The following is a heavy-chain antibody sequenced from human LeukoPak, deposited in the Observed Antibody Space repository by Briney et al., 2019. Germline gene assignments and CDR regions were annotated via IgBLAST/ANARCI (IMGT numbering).Heavy chain of an antibody. D-gene: IGHD3-10*01. Sequence: SETLSLSCTVSGVSISSHYRGWIRHPPGKGLEWIWYIDNIGSATSNPSLKSRVTISRDTSKNQFSLRLTSVTAVYTAVYYCARTYYFASGSYYDESGFDFWGQGTLVTVSS. J-gene: IGHJ4*02. V-gene: IGHV4-59*11. CDR1: GVSISSHY. CDR2: IDNIGSA. CDR3: ARTYYFASGSYYDESGFDF.